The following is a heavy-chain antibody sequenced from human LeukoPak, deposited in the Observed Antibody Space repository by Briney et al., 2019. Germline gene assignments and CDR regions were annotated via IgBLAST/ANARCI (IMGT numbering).Heavy chain of an antibody. CDR2: IIPIFGTA. V-gene: IGHV1-69*13. Sequence: SVKVSCKASGGTFSSYAISWVRQAPGQGLEWMGGIIPIFGTANYAQKFQGRVTITADESTSTAYMELSSLRSEDTAVYYCARVISPLITIFGGYYMDVWGKGTTVTVSS. CDR1: GGTFSSYA. J-gene: IGHJ6*03. D-gene: IGHD3-3*01. CDR3: ARVISPLITIFGGYYMDV.